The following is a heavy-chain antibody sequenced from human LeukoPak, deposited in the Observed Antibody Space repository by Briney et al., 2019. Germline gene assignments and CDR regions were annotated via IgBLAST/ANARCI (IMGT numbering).Heavy chain of an antibody. CDR2: ISGSGGST. J-gene: IGHJ3*02. D-gene: IGHD6-19*01. CDR1: GFTFSDYY. CDR3: AKHSSGWYRGAFDI. Sequence: GGSLRLSCAASGFTFSDYYMSWVRQAPGKGLEWVSAISGSGGSTYYADSVKGRFTISRDNSKNTLYLQMNSLRAEDTAVYYCAKHSSGWYRGAFDIWGQGTMVTVSS. V-gene: IGHV3-23*01.